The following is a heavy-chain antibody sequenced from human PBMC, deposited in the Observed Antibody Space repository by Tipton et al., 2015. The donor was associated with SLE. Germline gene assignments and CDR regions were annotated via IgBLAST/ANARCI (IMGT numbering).Heavy chain of an antibody. Sequence: SLRLSCAASGFTFSSYSMNWVRQAPGKGLEWVSSISSSSSYIYYADSVKGRFTISRDNSKNSLYLQMNSLRAEDTALYYCAKDGRYYDILTGYSPGYMDVWGKGTTVTVSS. CDR3: AKDGRYYDILTGYSPGYMDV. V-gene: IGHV3-21*04. CDR2: ISSSSSYI. D-gene: IGHD3-9*01. CDR1: GFTFSSYS. J-gene: IGHJ6*03.